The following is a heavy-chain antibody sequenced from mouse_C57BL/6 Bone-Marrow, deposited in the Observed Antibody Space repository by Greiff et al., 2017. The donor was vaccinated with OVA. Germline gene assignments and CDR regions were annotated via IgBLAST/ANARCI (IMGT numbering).Heavy chain of an antibody. Sequence: EVKLVESGPELVKPGASVKISCKASGYSFTDYNMNWVKQSNGKSLEWIGVINPNYGTTSYNQKFKGKATLTVDQSSSTAYMQLNSLTSEDSAVYYCASSPIYYDYGPSDWGQGTLVTVSA. CDR1: GYSFTDYN. CDR3: ASSPIYYDYGPSD. V-gene: IGHV1-39*01. J-gene: IGHJ3*01. CDR2: INPNYGTT. D-gene: IGHD2-4*01.